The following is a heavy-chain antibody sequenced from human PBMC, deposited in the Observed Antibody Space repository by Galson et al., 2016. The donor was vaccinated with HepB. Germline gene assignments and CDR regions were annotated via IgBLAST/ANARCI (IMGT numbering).Heavy chain of an antibody. CDR2: IKSKGGGGTI. Sequence: SLRLSCAVSGFPFIHAWMSWVRQAPGKGLEWVGRIKSKGGGGTIDYAAPVKGRFTISRDESNNRLYLQMNSLKTEDTAVYYCTTSSTRGYTYGPSAYWGRGTLVAVSS. CDR1: GFPFIHAW. J-gene: IGHJ4*02. D-gene: IGHD5-18*01. V-gene: IGHV3-15*01. CDR3: TTSSTRGYTYGPSAY.